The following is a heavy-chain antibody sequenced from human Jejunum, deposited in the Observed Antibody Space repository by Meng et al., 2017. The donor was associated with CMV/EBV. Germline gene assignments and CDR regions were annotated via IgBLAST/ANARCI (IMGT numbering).Heavy chain of an antibody. J-gene: IGHJ4*02. CDR2: VSDSGGSI. CDR3: ARGGQLLVPYYFDF. CDR1: GFTFSKHA. D-gene: IGHD6-19*01. V-gene: IGHV3-23*01. Sequence: SGFTFSKHAMALVRQAPGRGLEWVSSVSDSGGSIYYPDSVRGRFTSSKDTSGSTLFLQMNNLRVEDTALYYCARGGQLLVPYYFDFWGQGTLVTVSS.